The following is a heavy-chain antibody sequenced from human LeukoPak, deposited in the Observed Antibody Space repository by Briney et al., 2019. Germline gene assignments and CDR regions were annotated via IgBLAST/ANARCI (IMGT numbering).Heavy chain of an antibody. J-gene: IGHJ4*02. Sequence: PSDTLSLTCTVSGGSISSYYWSWIRQPPGRGLEWLGYIYYSGSTNYSPSLKSRVTISVDTSKNQFSLKLSSVTAADTAVYYCARGLYSSSSMGFDYWGQGTLVTVSS. CDR2: IYYSGST. D-gene: IGHD6-6*01. CDR1: GGSISSYY. CDR3: ARGLYSSSSMGFDY. V-gene: IGHV4-59*07.